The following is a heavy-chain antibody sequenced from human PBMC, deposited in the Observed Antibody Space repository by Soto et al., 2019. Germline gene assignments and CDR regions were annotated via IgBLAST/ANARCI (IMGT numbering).Heavy chain of an antibody. J-gene: IGHJ6*02. V-gene: IGHV1-69*01. CDR3: ARDGGYDPSYYYYGMDV. CDR2: IIPIFNTA. Sequence: QVQLVQSGAEVKKPGSSVKVSCKASGGTFSTYAISWVRQAPGQGLEWMGGIIPIFNTANYPQKFQGRVTINADASTSTAYMEVSSLRSDDTAVYYCARDGGYDPSYYYYGMDVWGQGTTVIVSS. D-gene: IGHD5-12*01. CDR1: GGTFSTYA.